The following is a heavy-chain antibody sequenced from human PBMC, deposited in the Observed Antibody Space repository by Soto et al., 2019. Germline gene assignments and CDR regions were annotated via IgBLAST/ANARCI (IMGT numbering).Heavy chain of an antibody. CDR2: ISSSSSYI. D-gene: IGHD3-3*01. Sequence: GGSLRLSCAASGFTFSSYSMNWVRQAPGKGLEWVSSISSSSSYIYYADSVKGRFTISRDNAKNSLYLQMNSLRAEDTAVYYCARDLRDDFWSGYYYYYYYGMDVWGQGTTVTVSS. J-gene: IGHJ6*02. V-gene: IGHV3-21*01. CDR1: GFTFSSYS. CDR3: ARDLRDDFWSGYYYYYYYGMDV.